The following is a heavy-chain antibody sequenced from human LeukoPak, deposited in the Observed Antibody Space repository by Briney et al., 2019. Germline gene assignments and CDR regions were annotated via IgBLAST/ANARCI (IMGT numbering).Heavy chain of an antibody. J-gene: IGHJ5*02. V-gene: IGHV4-34*01. CDR2: INHSGST. D-gene: IGHD3-10*01. CDR3: ARRPLWFGELWSWFDP. CDR1: GGSFSGYY. Sequence: SETLSLTCAVYGGSFSGYYWSWIRQPPGKGLEWIGEINHSGSTNYNPSLKSRVTISVDTSKNQLSLKLSSVTAADTAVYYCARRPLWFGELWSWFDPWGQGTLVTVSS.